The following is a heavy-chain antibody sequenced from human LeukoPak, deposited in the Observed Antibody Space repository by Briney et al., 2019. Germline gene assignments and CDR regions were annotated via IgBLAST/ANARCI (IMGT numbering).Heavy chain of an antibody. J-gene: IGHJ5*02. CDR2: IYHSGST. CDR3: ARIMGRGYCSSTSCRGDWFDP. V-gene: IGHV4-4*02. CDR1: GGSISSSNR. Sequence: PSETLSLTCAVSGGSISSSNRWSWVRQPPGKGLEWIGEIYHSGSTNYNPSLKSRVTISVDKSKNQFSLKLSSVTAADTAVYYCARIMGRGYCSSTSCRGDWFDPWGQGTLVTVSS. D-gene: IGHD2-2*01.